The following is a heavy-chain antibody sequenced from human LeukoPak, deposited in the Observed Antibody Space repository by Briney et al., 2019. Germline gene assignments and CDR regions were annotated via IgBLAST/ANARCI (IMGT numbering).Heavy chain of an antibody. V-gene: IGHV3-21*01. CDR1: GFTFSSYS. D-gene: IGHD2-2*01. CDR2: ISSSSTYI. J-gene: IGHJ4*02. CDR3: GHCTTTSCYAGGY. Sequence: GGSLRLSCAASGFTFSSYSMNWVRQAPGKGLEWVSSISSSSTYIYYADLVKGRFTISRDNAKNSLYLQMNSLSAEDTAVYYCGHCTTTSCYAGGYWGQGTLVTVSS.